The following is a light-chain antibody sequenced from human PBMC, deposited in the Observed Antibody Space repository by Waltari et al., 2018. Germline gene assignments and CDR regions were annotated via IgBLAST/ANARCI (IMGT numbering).Light chain of an antibody. Sequence: NFMLTQPHSVSESPGKTVTISCTRSSGSIAGKFVQWYQQRPGSVPTAVIYNDNQRPSGVPNRFSGSIDTYAISASLTISGLRTEDEADYYCQTYDVTNVIFGGGTKLTV. CDR3: QTYDVTNVI. J-gene: IGLJ2*01. CDR2: NDN. CDR1: SGSIAGKF. V-gene: IGLV6-57*04.